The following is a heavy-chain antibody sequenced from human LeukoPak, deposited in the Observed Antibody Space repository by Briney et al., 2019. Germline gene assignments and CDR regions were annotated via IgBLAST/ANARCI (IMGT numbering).Heavy chain of an antibody. D-gene: IGHD3-9*01. J-gene: IGHJ4*02. CDR1: GFTFNTFN. Sequence: GGSLRLSCAASGFTFNTFNMNWVRQAPGKGLEWVSSIISGGDYIYYADSVKGRFTTSRDNAKNSLSLQLNSLRVEDTAVYYCARGHYDVLAASYKWTPDYWGQGTLITVSS. CDR2: IISGGDYI. CDR3: ARGHYDVLAASYKWTPDY. V-gene: IGHV3-21*01.